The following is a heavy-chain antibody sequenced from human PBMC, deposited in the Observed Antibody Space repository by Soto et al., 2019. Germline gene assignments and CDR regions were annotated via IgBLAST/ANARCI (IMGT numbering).Heavy chain of an antibody. CDR2: MNPNSGNT. V-gene: IGHV1-8*01. D-gene: IGHD3-3*01. CDR1: GYTFTSYD. J-gene: IGHJ6*02. Sequence: ASVKASCKASGYTFTSYDINWVRQATGQGLEWMGWMNPNSGNTGYAQKFQGRVTMTRNTSISTAYMELSSLRSEDTAVYYCARGQYYDFWSGYFGYYYDYGMDVWCQGTTVPVSS. CDR3: ARGQYYDFWSGYFGYYYDYGMDV.